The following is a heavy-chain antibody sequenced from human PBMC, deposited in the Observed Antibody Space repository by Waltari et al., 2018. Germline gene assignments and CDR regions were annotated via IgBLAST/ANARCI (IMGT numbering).Heavy chain of an antibody. J-gene: IGHJ6*03. V-gene: IGHV4-4*07. CDR2: IYTSGST. Sequence: QVQLQESGPGLVKPSETLSLTCTVSGGSISSYYWSWIRQPAGKGLEWIGRIYTSGSTNYNPSLKSRVTMSVDTSKNQFSLKLSSVTAADTAVYYCAREATIFGAYYYYMDVWGKGTTVTISS. CDR1: GGSISSYY. CDR3: AREATIFGAYYYYMDV. D-gene: IGHD3-3*01.